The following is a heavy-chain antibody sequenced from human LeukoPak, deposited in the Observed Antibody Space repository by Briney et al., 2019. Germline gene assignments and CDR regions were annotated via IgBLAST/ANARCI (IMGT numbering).Heavy chain of an antibody. CDR2: ISYDGSNK. Sequence: QAGGSLRLSCAASGFTFSSYGMHWVRQAPGKGLEWVAVISYDGSNKYYADSVKGRFTICRDNAKNTLYLQMNSLRAEDTAVYYCAKNRIAARPFGYYYGMDVWGQGTTVTVSS. CDR3: AKNRIAARPFGYYYGMDV. D-gene: IGHD6-6*01. J-gene: IGHJ6*02. CDR1: GFTFSSYG. V-gene: IGHV3-30*18.